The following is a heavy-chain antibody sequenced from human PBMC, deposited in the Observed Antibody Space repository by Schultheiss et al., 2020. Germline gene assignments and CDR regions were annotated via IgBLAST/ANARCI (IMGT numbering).Heavy chain of an antibody. V-gene: IGHV4-59*01. J-gene: IGHJ6*02. CDR2: IYYTGKT. Sequence: SETLSLTCSVSGGSITSYFWSWIRQPPGKGLEWIGHIYYTGKTNYNPSLKSRVTISVDTSKNQFSLKLSSVTAADTAVYYCARDGAVAGYGAYYYGMDVWGQGTTVTVS. D-gene: IGHD6-19*01. CDR1: GGSITSYF. CDR3: ARDGAVAGYGAYYYGMDV.